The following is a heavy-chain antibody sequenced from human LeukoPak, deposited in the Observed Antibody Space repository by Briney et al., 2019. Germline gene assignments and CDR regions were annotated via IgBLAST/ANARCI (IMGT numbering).Heavy chain of an antibody. Sequence: SETLSLTCAVYGGSFSGYYWSWIRQPPGKGLEWIGEINHSGSTNYNPSLKSRVTISVDTSKNQFSLKLSSVTAADTAVYYCASGLTTRGRIWFDPWGQGTLVIVSS. CDR3: ASGLTTRGRIWFDP. CDR2: INHSGST. J-gene: IGHJ5*02. V-gene: IGHV4-34*01. CDR1: GGSFSGYY. D-gene: IGHD1-14*01.